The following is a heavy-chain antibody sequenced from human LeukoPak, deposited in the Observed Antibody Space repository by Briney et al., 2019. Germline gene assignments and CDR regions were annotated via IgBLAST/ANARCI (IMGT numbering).Heavy chain of an antibody. V-gene: IGHV3-23*01. J-gene: IGHJ4*02. Sequence: GGSLRLSCAASGFTFSNYALSWVRQAPGKGLEWVSDISGSGGSTYYADSVKGRFTISRDNSKNTLYLQMNSLRAEDTAVYYCAKGTHWGSYREYYFDYWGQGTLVTVSS. CDR1: GFTFSNYA. D-gene: IGHD3-16*02. CDR3: AKGTHWGSYREYYFDY. CDR2: ISGSGGST.